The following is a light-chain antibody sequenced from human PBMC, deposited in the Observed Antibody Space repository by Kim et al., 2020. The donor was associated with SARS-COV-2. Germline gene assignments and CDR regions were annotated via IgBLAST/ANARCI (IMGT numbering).Light chain of an antibody. J-gene: IGKJ2*03. CDR2: WAS. Sequence: RGTIGCKSSQSGFHNPNSMNYLAWYQQRSGQPPKLLIYWASTRESGVPDRFSGSGSGTDFTLTISSLQAEDVAVYFCHQYATFPYSFGQGTKLEI. V-gene: IGKV4-1*01. CDR3: HQYATFPYS. CDR1: QSGFHNPNSMNY.